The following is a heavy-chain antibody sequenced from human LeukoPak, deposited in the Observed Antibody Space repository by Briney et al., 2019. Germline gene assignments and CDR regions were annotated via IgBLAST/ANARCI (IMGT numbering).Heavy chain of an antibody. CDR2: IYYSGST. J-gene: IGHJ3*02. D-gene: IGHD4-23*01. Sequence: SETLSLTCTVSGGSISSSSYYWGWIRQPPGKGLEWIGSIYYSGSTYYNPSLKSRVTISVDTSKNQFSLKLSSVTAADTAVYYCAIGGQVAFDIWGQGTMVTVS. CDR3: AIGGQVAFDI. V-gene: IGHV4-39*01. CDR1: GGSISSSSYY.